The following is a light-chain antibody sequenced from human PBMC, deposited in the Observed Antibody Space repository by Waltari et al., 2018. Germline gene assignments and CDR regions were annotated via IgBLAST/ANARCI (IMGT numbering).Light chain of an antibody. CDR2: DVS. V-gene: IGLV2-14*01. CDR3: SSYTSSSTHNYV. J-gene: IGLJ1*01. Sequence: QSALPQPASVSGSPGQSITISCTGTSRAVGVYNYVSWYQQHPGKAPKLMFYDVSRRPSGVSKRFSGSKSGNTASLTISGLQAEDEADYYCSSYTSSSTHNYVFGTGTKVTVL. CDR1: SRAVGVYNY.